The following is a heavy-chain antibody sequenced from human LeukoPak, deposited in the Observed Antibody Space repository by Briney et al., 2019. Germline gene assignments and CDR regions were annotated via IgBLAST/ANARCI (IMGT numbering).Heavy chain of an antibody. CDR2: IYYSGST. CDR3: ARETMRGSYDFWSGYEYYFDY. J-gene: IGHJ4*02. V-gene: IGHV4-59*01. Sequence: SETLSLTCAVYGGSFSGCYWSWIRQPPGKGLEWIGYIYYSGSTNYNPSLKSRVTISVDTSKNQFSLKLSSVTAADTAVYYCARETMRGSYDFWSGYEYYFDYWGQGTLVTVSS. CDR1: GGSFSGCY. D-gene: IGHD3-3*01.